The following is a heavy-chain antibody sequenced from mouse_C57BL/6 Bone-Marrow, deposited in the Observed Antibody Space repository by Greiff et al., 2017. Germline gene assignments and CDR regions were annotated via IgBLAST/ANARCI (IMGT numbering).Heavy chain of an antibody. Sequence: QVQLKQPGAELVRPGTSVKLSCKASGYTFTSYWLHWVKQRPGQGLEWIGVIDPSDSYTNYNQKFKGKATLTVDTSSSTAYMQLSSLTSEDSAVYYCARGAYYSKRGYYFDDWGQGTTLTVSS. CDR1: GYTFTSYW. D-gene: IGHD2-5*01. CDR3: ARGAYYSKRGYYFDD. CDR2: IDPSDSYT. V-gene: IGHV1-59*01. J-gene: IGHJ2*01.